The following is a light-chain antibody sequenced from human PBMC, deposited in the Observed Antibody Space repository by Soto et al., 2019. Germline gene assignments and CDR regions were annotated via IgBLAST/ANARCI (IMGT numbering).Light chain of an antibody. V-gene: IGLV2-11*01. CDR3: CSYAGSYTFVV. Sequence: QSALTQPRSVSGSPGQSVTISCTGTSSDVGGYNYVSWYQQHPGKAPKLIIFDVNQRPSGVPDRFSGSKSGNTASLAISGLQAEDEADYYCCSYAGSYTFVVFGGGTKVTVL. CDR1: SSDVGGYNY. CDR2: DVN. J-gene: IGLJ3*02.